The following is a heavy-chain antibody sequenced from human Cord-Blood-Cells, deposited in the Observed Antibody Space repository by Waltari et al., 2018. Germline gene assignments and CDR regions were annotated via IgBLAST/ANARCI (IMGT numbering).Heavy chain of an antibody. D-gene: IGHD6-13*01. CDR1: GGSFSGYY. J-gene: IGHJ5*02. Sequence: QVQLQQWGAGLLKPSETLSLTCAVYGGSFSGYYWRWIRQPQGKGLEWIGEINHSGSTNYNPSLKSRVTISVDTSKNQFSLKLSSVTAADTAVYYCARGRIAAAGRSNWFDPWGQGTLVTVSS. V-gene: IGHV4-34*01. CDR3: ARGRIAAAGRSNWFDP. CDR2: INHSGST.